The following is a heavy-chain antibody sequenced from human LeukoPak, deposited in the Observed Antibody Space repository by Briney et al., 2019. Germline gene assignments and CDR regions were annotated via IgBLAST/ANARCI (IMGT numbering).Heavy chain of an antibody. J-gene: IGHJ4*02. V-gene: IGHV3-33*01. CDR2: IWYDGSQK. D-gene: IGHD5-18*01. CDR3: ASGSGYNFGNFDH. Sequence: GGSLRLSCAASGFTFSNYGMHWVRQAPGKGLEWVAVIWYDGSQKHYADSVKGRFTISRDNSKNALYLQMDSLRAEDTAVYYCASGSGYNFGNFDHWGQGTLATVSS. CDR1: GFTFSNYG.